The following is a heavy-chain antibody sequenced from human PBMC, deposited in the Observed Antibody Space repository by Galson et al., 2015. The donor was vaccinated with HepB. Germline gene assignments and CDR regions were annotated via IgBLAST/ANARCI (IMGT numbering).Heavy chain of an antibody. CDR3: ARSPETSHVLL. CDR2: IYYSGST. D-gene: IGHD2-2*01. V-gene: IGHV4-39*01. CDR1: GGSISSSSYY. J-gene: IGHJ4*02. Sequence: ETLSLTCTVSGGSISSSSYYWGWIRQPPEKGLEWIGSIYYSGSTYYNPSLKSRVTISVDTSKNQFSLKLSSVTAADTAVYYCARSPETSHVLLWGQGTLVTVSS.